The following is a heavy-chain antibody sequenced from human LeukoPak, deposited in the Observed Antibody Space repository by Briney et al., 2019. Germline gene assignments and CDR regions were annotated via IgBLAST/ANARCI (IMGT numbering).Heavy chain of an antibody. CDR1: GFTFSGYT. CDR2: VSARGDKT. J-gene: IGHJ4*02. D-gene: IGHD3-22*01. V-gene: IGHV3-23*01. Sequence: GSLRLSCVASGFTFSGYTMSWVRQAPGKGPEWISAVSARGDKTYYADSVKGRFTVSRDNSKDTLFLRMISLRAEDTALYYCARDIHDSSGYYYDYWGQGTLVTVSP. CDR3: ARDIHDSSGYYYDY.